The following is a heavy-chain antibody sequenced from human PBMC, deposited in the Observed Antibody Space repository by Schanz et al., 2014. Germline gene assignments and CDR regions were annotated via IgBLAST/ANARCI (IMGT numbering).Heavy chain of an antibody. Sequence: QVQLVESGGGVVQPGRSLRLSCAVSGFTFSSYAMSWVRQAPGKGLEWVAFIHYDGTYKYYADSVKGRFTISRDNAKNSLFLLMSSLRAEDSAVYYCARGARQYSGSYSPSDYWGQGTLVTVSS. V-gene: IGHV3-33*08. J-gene: IGHJ4*02. CDR3: ARGARQYSGSYSPSDY. CDR1: GFTFSSYA. D-gene: IGHD1-26*01. CDR2: IHYDGTYK.